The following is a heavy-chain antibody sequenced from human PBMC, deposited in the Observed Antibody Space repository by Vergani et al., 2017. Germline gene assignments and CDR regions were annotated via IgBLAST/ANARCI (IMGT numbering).Heavy chain of an antibody. CDR1: GSSFTSYW. Sequence: EVQLVQSGAEVKKPGESLRISCKGSGSSFTSYWISWVRQMPGKGLEWMRRIDPSDSYTNYSPSFQGHVTISADKSISTAYLQWSSLKASDTAMNYCARHGYGDYARDAFDIWGQGTMVTVSS. V-gene: IGHV5-10-1*03. CDR2: IDPSDSYT. D-gene: IGHD4-17*01. J-gene: IGHJ3*02. CDR3: ARHGYGDYARDAFDI.